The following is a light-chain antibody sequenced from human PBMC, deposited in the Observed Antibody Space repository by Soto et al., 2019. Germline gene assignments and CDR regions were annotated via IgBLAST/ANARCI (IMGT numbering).Light chain of an antibody. CDR3: QQSYSAPIT. CDR1: QSVSSSS. V-gene: IGKV3-20*01. Sequence: EIVMTQSPGTLSLSPGERATLSSSASQSVSSSSLAWYQQKPGQAPRLLIYGASSRATGIPDRFSGSGSGTDFTLTISSLQPEDFATYYCQQSYSAPITFGQGTRLEIK. CDR2: GAS. J-gene: IGKJ5*01.